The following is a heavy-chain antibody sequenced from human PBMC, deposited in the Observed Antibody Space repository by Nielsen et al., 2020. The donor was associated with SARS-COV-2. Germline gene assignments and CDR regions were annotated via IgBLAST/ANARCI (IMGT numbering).Heavy chain of an antibody. CDR2: ITPIFGTA. CDR1: GGTFSSYA. J-gene: IGHJ6*02. CDR3: ARSRYCSGGSCYSPYYYGMDV. V-gene: IGHV1-69*13. Sequence: SVKVSCKASGGTFSSYAISWVRQAPGQGLEWMGGITPIFGTANYAQKFQGRVTITADESTSTAYMELSSLRSEDTAVYYCARSRYCSGGSCYSPYYYGMDVWGQGTTVTVSS. D-gene: IGHD2-15*01.